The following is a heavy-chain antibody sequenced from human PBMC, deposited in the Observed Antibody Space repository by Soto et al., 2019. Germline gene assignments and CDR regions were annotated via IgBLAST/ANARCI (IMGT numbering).Heavy chain of an antibody. J-gene: IGHJ4*02. CDR2: IYYSGST. V-gene: IGHV4-30-4*01. CDR1: GGSISSGDYY. D-gene: IGHD6-6*01. Sequence: PSETLSLTCTVSGGSISSGDYYWSWIRQPPVKGLEWIGYIYYSGSTYYNPSLKSRVTISVDTSKNQFSLKLSSVTAADTAVYYCARHPKAARLVDYWGQGTLVTVSS. CDR3: ARHPKAARLVDY.